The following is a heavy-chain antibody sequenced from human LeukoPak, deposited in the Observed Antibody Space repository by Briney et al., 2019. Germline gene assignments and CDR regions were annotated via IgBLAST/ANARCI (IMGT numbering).Heavy chain of an antibody. CDR2: INHSGST. Sequence: SETLSLTCAVYGGSFSGYYWSWIRQPPGKGLEWIGEINHSGSTNYNPSLKSRVTISVDTSKNQFSLKLSSVTAADTAVYYCARGRRLRFLEWLPPYYYYMDVWGKGTTVTVSS. V-gene: IGHV4-34*01. CDR1: GGSFSGYY. J-gene: IGHJ6*03. D-gene: IGHD3-3*01. CDR3: ARGRRLRFLEWLPPYYYYMDV.